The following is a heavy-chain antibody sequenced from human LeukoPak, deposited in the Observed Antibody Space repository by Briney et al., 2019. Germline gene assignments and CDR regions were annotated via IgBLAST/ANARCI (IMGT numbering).Heavy chain of an antibody. V-gene: IGHV3-30*04. CDR3: ARDIVGATTNAFDI. D-gene: IGHD1-26*01. Sequence: GGSLRLSCAASGFTFSSYAMHWVRQAPGKGLGWVAVISYDGSNKYYADSVKGRFTISRDNSKNTLYLQMNSLRAEDTAVYYCARDIVGATTNAFDIWGQGTMVTVSS. J-gene: IGHJ3*02. CDR1: GFTFSSYA. CDR2: ISYDGSNK.